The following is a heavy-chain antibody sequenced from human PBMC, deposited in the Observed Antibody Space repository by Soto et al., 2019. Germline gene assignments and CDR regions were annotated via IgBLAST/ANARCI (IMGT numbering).Heavy chain of an antibody. Sequence: EVQLVESGGGLVKPGGSLRLSCAASGFTFSNAWMNWVRQAPGKGLEWVGRIKSKTDGGTTDYAAPVKGRFTISRDDSKNTLYLQMNSLKTEDTAVYYCTTGPLWFGELTYYYYGMDVWGQGTTVTVSS. CDR2: IKSKTDGGTT. CDR1: GFTFSNAW. J-gene: IGHJ6*02. CDR3: TTGPLWFGELTYYYYGMDV. D-gene: IGHD3-10*01. V-gene: IGHV3-15*07.